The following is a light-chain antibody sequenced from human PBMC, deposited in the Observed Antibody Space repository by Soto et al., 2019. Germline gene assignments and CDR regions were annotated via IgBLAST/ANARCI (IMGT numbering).Light chain of an antibody. CDR2: GAS. CDR1: QSISSSY. J-gene: IGKJ3*01. V-gene: IGKV3-20*01. CDR3: QQYGSSPPGVT. Sequence: EIVMTQSPATLSVSPGERATLSCRASQSISSSYLAWYQQKPGQAPRLLIYGASSRAAGIPDRFSGSGSGTDFTLTISRLEPEDFAVYYCQQYGSSPPGVTFGPGTKVDI.